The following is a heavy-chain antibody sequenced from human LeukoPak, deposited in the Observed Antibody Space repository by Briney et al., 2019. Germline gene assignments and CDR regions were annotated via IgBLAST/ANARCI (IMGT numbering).Heavy chain of an antibody. CDR1: GYTCTSYV. CDR3: ARASSSIAALALTLTDYSYMDV. CDR2: MNPNSGNT. D-gene: IGHD6-6*01. V-gene: IGHV1-8*03. Sequence: ASVKVSCKASGYTCTSYVINWVRQATGQGLEWMGWMNPNSGNTGYAQKFQGRVTITRNTSISTAYMELSSLRSEDTAVYYCARASSSIAALALTLTDYSYMDVWGKGTTVTVSS. J-gene: IGHJ6*03.